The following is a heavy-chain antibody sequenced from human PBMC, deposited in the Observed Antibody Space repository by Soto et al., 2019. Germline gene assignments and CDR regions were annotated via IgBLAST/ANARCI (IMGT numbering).Heavy chain of an antibody. CDR1: GFTFSSYW. J-gene: IGHJ6*02. Sequence: GGSLRLSCAASGFTFSSYWMRWVRQAPGKGLVWVSRINSDGSSTSYADSVKGRFTISRDNAKNTLYLQMNSLRAEDTAVYYCARSDGSGSYNYYGMDVWGQGTTVTVSS. CDR2: INSDGSST. D-gene: IGHD3-10*01. V-gene: IGHV3-74*01. CDR3: ARSDGSGSYNYYGMDV.